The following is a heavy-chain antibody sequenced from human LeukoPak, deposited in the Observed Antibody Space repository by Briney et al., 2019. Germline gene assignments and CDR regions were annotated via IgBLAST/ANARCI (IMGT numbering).Heavy chain of an antibody. CDR2: IWYDGSNK. D-gene: IGHD5-18*01. CDR3: AKSSLTRRLPDFDY. J-gene: IGHJ4*02. V-gene: IGHV3-33*06. CDR1: GFTFSSYD. Sequence: GRSLRLSCAASGFTFSSYDIHWVRQAPGKGLEWVAVIWYDGSNKYYADSVKGRFIISRDNSKNTLYLQMNSLRAEDTAVYYCAKSSLTRRLPDFDYWGLGTLVTVSS.